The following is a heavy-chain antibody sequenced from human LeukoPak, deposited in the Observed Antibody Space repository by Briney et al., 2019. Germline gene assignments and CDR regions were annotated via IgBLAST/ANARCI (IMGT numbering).Heavy chain of an antibody. Sequence: KAGGSLRLSCAASGFTFSSYGMTWVRQAPGKGLEWVSYISSSSSYIYYADSVKGRFTISRDNAKNSLYLQMNSLRAEDTAVYYCAREIYSYFDYWGQGTLVTVSS. CDR1: GFTFSSYG. V-gene: IGHV3-21*05. J-gene: IGHJ4*02. CDR2: ISSSSSYI. CDR3: AREIYSYFDY. D-gene: IGHD5-12*01.